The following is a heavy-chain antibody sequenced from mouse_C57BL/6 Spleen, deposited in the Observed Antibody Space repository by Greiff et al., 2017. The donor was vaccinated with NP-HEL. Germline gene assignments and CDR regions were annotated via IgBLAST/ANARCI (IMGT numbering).Heavy chain of an antibody. CDR1: GYTFTEYT. D-gene: IGHD2-2*01. CDR2: FYPGSGSI. J-gene: IGHJ2*01. V-gene: IGHV1-62-2*01. Sequence: VQVVESGAELVKPGASVKLSCKASGYTFTEYTIHWVKQRSGQGLEWIGWFYPGSGSIKYNEKFKDKATLTADKSSSTVYMELSRLTSEDSAVYFCARHPYGYYYFDYWGQGTTLTVSS. CDR3: ARHPYGYYYFDY.